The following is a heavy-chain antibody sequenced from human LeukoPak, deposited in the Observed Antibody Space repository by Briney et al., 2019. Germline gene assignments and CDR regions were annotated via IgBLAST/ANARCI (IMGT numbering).Heavy chain of an antibody. D-gene: IGHD4-11*01. Sequence: SEALSLTCTVSGGSIISYYWSWIRQPPGKGLEWIGYIYYSGSTNYNPSLKSRVTISVDTSKNQFSLKLSSVTAADTAVYYCASLQQSHYYYYYYMDVWGKGTTVTVSS. CDR1: GGSIISYY. CDR2: IYYSGST. CDR3: ASLQQSHYYYYYYMDV. J-gene: IGHJ6*03. V-gene: IGHV4-59*01.